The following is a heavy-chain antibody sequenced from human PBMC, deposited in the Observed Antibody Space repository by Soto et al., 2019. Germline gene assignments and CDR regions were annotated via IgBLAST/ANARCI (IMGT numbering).Heavy chain of an antibody. CDR1: GGSIKNYY. J-gene: IGHJ3*02. CDR3: ARHPPRSPFDI. V-gene: IGHV4-59*08. D-gene: IGHD3-3*01. Sequence: SETLSLTCTVSGGSIKNYYWSWIRQPPGKGLEWIGYIYYSGTTNYNPSLKSGVSISVDTSKNQFSLKLSSVAAADTAVYYCARHPPRSPFDIWGKGTMVTVSS. CDR2: IYYSGTT.